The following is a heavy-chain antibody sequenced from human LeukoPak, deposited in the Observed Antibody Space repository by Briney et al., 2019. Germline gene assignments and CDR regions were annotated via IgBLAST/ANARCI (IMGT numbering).Heavy chain of an antibody. CDR1: GFTVSSNY. CDR2: IYSGGST. V-gene: IGHV3-66*01. D-gene: IGHD6-13*01. Sequence: PGGSLRLSCAASGFTVSSNYMSWVRQAPGKGLEWVSVIYSGGSTYYADSVKGRFTISRDNSKNTLYLQMNSLRAEDTAVYYCARDQPAAGTDYWGQGTLVTVSS. CDR3: ARDQPAAGTDY. J-gene: IGHJ4*02.